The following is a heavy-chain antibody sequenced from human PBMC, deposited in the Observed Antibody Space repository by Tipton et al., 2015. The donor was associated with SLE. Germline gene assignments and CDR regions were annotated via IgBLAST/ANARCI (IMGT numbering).Heavy chain of an antibody. V-gene: IGHV1-18*01. CDR2: ISAYNGNT. CDR1: GYTFTSYG. CDR3: GKTVGATTAFDI. D-gene: IGHD1-26*01. J-gene: IGHJ3*02. Sequence: AEVKKPGASVKVSCKASGYTFTSYGINWVRQAPGQGLEWVGWISAYNGNTNYAQKLQGRVTMTTDTSTSTAYMELRSLRSDDTAVYYCGKTVGATTAFDIWGQGTMVTVSS.